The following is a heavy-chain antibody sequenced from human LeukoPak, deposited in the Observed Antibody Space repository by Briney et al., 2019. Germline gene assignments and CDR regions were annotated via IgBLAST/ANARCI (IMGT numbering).Heavy chain of an antibody. D-gene: IGHD3-22*01. V-gene: IGHV1-46*01. CDR2: INPSGGST. Sequence: ASVKVSCKASGYTFTSYYMHWVRQAPGQGLEWMGIINPSGGSTSYAQKFQGRVTMTRDTSTSTVYMELSSLRSEDTAVYYCARAYYYDSSGRGTPFDPRGQGTLVTVSS. J-gene: IGHJ5*02. CDR3: ARAYYYDSSGRGTPFDP. CDR1: GYTFTSYY.